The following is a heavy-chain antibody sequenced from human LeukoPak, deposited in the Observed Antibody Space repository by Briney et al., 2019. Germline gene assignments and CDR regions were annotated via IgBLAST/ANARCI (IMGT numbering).Heavy chain of an antibody. V-gene: IGHV4-39*06. CDR1: GGSVSSSNYY. D-gene: IGHD3-10*01. CDR2: ISHSGTT. J-gene: IGHJ6*03. CDR3: ARSYGSGHYYYYYYMDV. Sequence: SETLSLTCTVSGGSVSSSNYYWGWIRQPPGKGLEWIGSISHSGTTYYNPTLKSRVTISIDTSKNQVALRLNSVTAADTAVYYCARSYGSGHYYYYYYMDVWGKGTTVTISS.